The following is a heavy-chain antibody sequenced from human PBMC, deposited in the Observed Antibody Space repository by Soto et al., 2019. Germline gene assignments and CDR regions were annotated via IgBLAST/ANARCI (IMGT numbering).Heavy chain of an antibody. CDR1: GGTFSSYA. CDR2: SIPIFGTA. J-gene: IGHJ4*02. D-gene: IGHD1-26*01. CDR3: ARVGRGGAPYAY. V-gene: IGHV1-69*13. Sequence: SVKVSCKASGGTFSSYAISWVRQAPGQGLEWMGGSIPIFGTANYAQKFQGRVTITAAESTSTAYTELSSLRSKETAVYYCARVGRGGAPYAYWCQGTLVTVSS.